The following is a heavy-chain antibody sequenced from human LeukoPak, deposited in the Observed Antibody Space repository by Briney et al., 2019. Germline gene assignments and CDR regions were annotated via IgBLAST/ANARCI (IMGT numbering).Heavy chain of an antibody. D-gene: IGHD2-8*01. V-gene: IGHV3-21*01. CDR3: ARTNGLGLDY. Sequence: PGESLRLSCAASGFTFSSYSMNWVRQAPGKGLEWVSSITTTSTYTYYADSVKGRFTISRDNAKNSLYLQMNSLRAEDTAVYYCARTNGLGLDYWGQGSLVTVSS. J-gene: IGHJ4*02. CDR2: ITTTSTYT. CDR1: GFTFSSYS.